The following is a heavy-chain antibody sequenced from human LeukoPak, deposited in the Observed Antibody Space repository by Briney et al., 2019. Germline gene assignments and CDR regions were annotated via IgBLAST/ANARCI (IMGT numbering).Heavy chain of an antibody. D-gene: IGHD2-2*01. Sequence: ASVQVSCKASGYAFTAFYIHWVRQAPGQGLEWMGRLDPNTGGTIHAQKFQGRVTISRDTSISTAYMELSSLRSDDTAVYYCARVPDIYCPSTSCVDYWGQGTLDTVSS. J-gene: IGHJ4*02. CDR3: ARVPDIYCPSTSCVDY. CDR1: GYAFTAFY. CDR2: LDPNTGGT. V-gene: IGHV1-2*06.